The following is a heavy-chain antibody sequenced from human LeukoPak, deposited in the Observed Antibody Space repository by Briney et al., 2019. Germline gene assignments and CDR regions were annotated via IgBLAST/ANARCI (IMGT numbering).Heavy chain of an antibody. Sequence: PGGSLRLSCAASGFTFSSYGMSWVRQAPGEGLEWVSAISGSGGSTYYADSVKGRFTISRDNAKNSLYLQMNSLRAEDTAVYYCAREEEWEAYFDYWGQGTLVTVSS. D-gene: IGHD1-26*01. CDR3: AREEEWEAYFDY. CDR2: ISGSGGST. V-gene: IGHV3-23*01. J-gene: IGHJ4*02. CDR1: GFTFSSYG.